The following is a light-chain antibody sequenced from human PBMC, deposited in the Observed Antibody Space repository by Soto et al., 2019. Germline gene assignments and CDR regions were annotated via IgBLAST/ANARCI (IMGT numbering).Light chain of an antibody. CDR3: GTWDTSLSVYV. V-gene: IGLV1-51*01. J-gene: IGLJ1*01. CDR2: DNN. CDR1: SSNIGNNY. Sequence: QSVLTQPPSVSATPGQKVTISCSGSSSNIGNNYVSWYQQFPGTAPKLLIYDNNKRPSGIPDRFSGSRSRTSATLGVTGLQTGDEADYYCGTWDTSLSVYVFGTGTKLTVL.